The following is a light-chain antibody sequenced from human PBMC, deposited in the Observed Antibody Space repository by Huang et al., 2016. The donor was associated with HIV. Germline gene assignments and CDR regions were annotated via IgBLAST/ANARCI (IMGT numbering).Light chain of an antibody. CDR1: QSVSSN. CDR3: QQYNNWPLT. V-gene: IGKV3-15*01. J-gene: IGKJ4*01. Sequence: EIVMTQSPATLSVSAGERATLSCRASQSVSSNLAWYQQQPGQAPRLLIYGASTRVTGIPARFSGSGSGTEFTLTISSLQSEDSAVYYCQQYNNWPLTFGGGTTVEIK. CDR2: GAS.